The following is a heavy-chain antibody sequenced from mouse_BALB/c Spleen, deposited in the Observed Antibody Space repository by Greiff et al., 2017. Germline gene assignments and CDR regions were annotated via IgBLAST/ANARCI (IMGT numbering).Heavy chain of an antibody. CDR1: GFTFSSYA. D-gene: IGHD4-1*01. CDR3: ARHGAGAFWFAY. Sequence: EVQVVESGGGLVKPGGSLKLSCAASGFTFSSYAMSWVRQTPEKRLEWVATISSGGSYTYYPDSVKGRFTISRDNAKNTLYLQMSSLRSEDTAMYYCARHGAGAFWFAYWGQGTLVTVSA. CDR2: ISSGGSYT. J-gene: IGHJ3*01. V-gene: IGHV5-9-3*01.